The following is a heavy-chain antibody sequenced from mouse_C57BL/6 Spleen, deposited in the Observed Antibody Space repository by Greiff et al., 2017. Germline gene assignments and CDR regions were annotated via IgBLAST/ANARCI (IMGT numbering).Heavy chain of an antibody. J-gene: IGHJ2*01. CDR3: AREYYCSSGYDFDY. Sequence: VQLQQPGAELVKPGASVKMSCKASGYTFTSYWITWVKQRPGQGLEWIGDIYPGSGSTYYNAQFTSKATLTVDPSSSTAYMQLSSLTSEDSAVYYGAREYYCSSGYDFDYWGQGTALTVSS. CDR2: IYPGSGST. D-gene: IGHD1-1*01. V-gene: IGHV1-55*01. CDR1: GYTFTSYW.